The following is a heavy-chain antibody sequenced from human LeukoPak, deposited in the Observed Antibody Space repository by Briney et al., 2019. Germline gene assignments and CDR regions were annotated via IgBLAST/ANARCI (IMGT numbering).Heavy chain of an antibody. V-gene: IGHV1-69*04. CDR3: AREYLSDSSGYYYYYYGMDV. CDR2: IIPILGIA. D-gene: IGHD3-22*01. J-gene: IGHJ6*02. Sequence: ASVKVSCKASGGTFSSYAISWVRQAPGQGLEWMGRIIPILGIANYAQKFQGRVTITADKSTSTAYMELSSLRSEDTAVYYCAREYLSDSSGYYYYYYGMDVWGQGTTVTVSS. CDR1: GGTFSSYA.